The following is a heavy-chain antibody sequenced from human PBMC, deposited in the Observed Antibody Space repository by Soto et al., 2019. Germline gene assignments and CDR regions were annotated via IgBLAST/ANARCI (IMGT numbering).Heavy chain of an antibody. J-gene: IGHJ5*02. D-gene: IGHD3-10*01. CDR1: GFTFGTTD. Sequence: GGSLRLSCAASGFTFGTTDMSWVRQAPGEGLEWVSTIDGSGGITYYADSVKGRFTISRDNSRNTVYLQMNSLRGDDTALYYCVKNSGWFNTWGQGAMVTVSS. CDR3: VKNSGWFNT. CDR2: IDGSGGIT. V-gene: IGHV3-23*01.